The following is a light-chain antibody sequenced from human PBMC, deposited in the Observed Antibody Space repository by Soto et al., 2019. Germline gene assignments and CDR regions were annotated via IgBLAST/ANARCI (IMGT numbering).Light chain of an antibody. Sequence: DLQMTQSPSTLSASVGDRVTITCRASRSISSWLAWYQQKPGKAPNFLIYKASNLESGVPSRFSGSGSGTEFILTISSLHPDYSATDYCQHYNNHWSFGQGTKVDIK. CDR2: KAS. J-gene: IGKJ1*01. CDR3: QHYNNHWS. V-gene: IGKV1-5*03. CDR1: RSISSW.